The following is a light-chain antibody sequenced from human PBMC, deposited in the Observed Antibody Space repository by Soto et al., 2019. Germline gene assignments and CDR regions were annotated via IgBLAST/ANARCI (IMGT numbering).Light chain of an antibody. V-gene: IGLV2-14*01. CDR1: SSDVGAYNY. Sequence: QSVLTQPASVSGSPGQSITISCSGSSSDVGAYNYVSWYQQHPGKVPKLIIYEVTNRPSGVSNRFSGSKSGDTASLTISGLQAEDEAHYYCSSYTSSSTLVFDGGTKVTVL. J-gene: IGLJ2*01. CDR2: EVT. CDR3: SSYTSSSTLV.